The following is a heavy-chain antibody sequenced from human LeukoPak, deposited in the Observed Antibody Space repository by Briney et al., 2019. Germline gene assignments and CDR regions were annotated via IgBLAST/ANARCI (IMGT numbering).Heavy chain of an antibody. Sequence: GGSLRLSCAASGFTFSSYGMHWVRQAPGKGLEWVAVISYDGSNKYYADSVKGRFTISRDNSKNTLYLQMNSLRAEDTAVYYCARLLWFGESNNWFDPWGQGTLVTVSS. J-gene: IGHJ5*02. V-gene: IGHV3-30*03. CDR3: ARLLWFGESNNWFDP. CDR1: GFTFSSYG. CDR2: ISYDGSNK. D-gene: IGHD3-10*01.